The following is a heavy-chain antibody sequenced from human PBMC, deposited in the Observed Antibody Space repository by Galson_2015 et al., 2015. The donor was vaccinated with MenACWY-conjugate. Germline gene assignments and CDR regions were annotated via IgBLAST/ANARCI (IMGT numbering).Heavy chain of an antibody. CDR3: ARGSQYDILTGYFDAFDI. V-gene: IGHV4-59*01. Sequence: ATLSLSCTVSGGSISSYFWSWLRPPPGRGVGWIGYICYSGSTNYKPSLKSRVTISVDTSTNQFSLKLSSVTAADTAVYYCARGSQYDILTGYFDAFDIWGQGTRVTVSS. CDR2: ICYSGST. CDR1: GGSISSYF. D-gene: IGHD3-9*01. J-gene: IGHJ3*02.